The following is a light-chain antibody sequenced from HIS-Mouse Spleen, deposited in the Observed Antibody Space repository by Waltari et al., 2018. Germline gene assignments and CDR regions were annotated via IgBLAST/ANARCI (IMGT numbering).Light chain of an antibody. Sequence: QSALTQPASVSGSPGQSITISCTGTSSDVGSYNLVSWYQQHPGKAPKLMICEGSKRPSGVSNRFSGSKSGNTASLTISGIQAEDEADYYCCSYAGSSTWVFGGGTKLTVL. V-gene: IGLV2-23*01. J-gene: IGLJ3*02. CDR3: CSYAGSSTWV. CDR2: EGS. CDR1: SSDVGSYNL.